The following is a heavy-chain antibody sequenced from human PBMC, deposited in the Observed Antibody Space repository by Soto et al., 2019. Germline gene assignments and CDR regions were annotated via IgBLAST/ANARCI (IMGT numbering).Heavy chain of an antibody. D-gene: IGHD3-22*01. CDR3: ARRDSSGFPDY. V-gene: IGHV5-51*01. CDR1: GYSFTSKW. CDR2: ISPVDSVT. J-gene: IGHJ4*02. Sequence: ESLKISCKASGYSFTSKWIGWVRQVPGQGLEWMGIISPVDSVTIYSPSFQGRVTISADKSISTAYLQWDSLKASDTAMYYCARRDSSGFPDYWGQGTLVTVSS.